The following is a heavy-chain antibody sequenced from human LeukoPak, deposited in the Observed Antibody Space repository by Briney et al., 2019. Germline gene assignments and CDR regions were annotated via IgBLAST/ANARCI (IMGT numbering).Heavy chain of an antibody. CDR1: GFTFSSYE. D-gene: IGHD6-19*01. V-gene: IGHV3-48*03. CDR2: ISSSGSTI. J-gene: IGHJ6*02. Sequence: GGSLRLSCAASGFTFSSYEMNWVRQAPGKGLEWVSYISSSGSTIYYADSVKGRFTISRDNAKNSLYLQMNSLRAEDTAVYYCARKGYSSGWYYYYYYGMDVWGQGTTVTVSS. CDR3: ARKGYSSGWYYYYYYGMDV.